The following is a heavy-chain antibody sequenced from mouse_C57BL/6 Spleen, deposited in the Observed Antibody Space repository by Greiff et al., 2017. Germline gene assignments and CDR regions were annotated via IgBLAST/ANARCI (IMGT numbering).Heavy chain of an antibody. CDR2: INPKNGGT. D-gene: IGHD1-1*01. CDR1: GYPFTDYN. J-gene: IGHJ2*01. Sequence: VQLQQSGPELAKPGASVKMSCKASGYPFTDYNMHWVKQSHEKSLEWIGYINPKNGGTSSNQKFKGKATLTVNKSSSTAYMELRRLTSEDSAVYYGSRALISTVVAGDYWGPGTTLTVSS. V-gene: IGHV1-22*01. CDR3: SRALISTVVAGDY.